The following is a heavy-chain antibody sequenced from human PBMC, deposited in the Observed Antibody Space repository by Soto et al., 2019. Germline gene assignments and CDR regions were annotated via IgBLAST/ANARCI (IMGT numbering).Heavy chain of an antibody. J-gene: IGHJ4*02. CDR1: GFTVSSYA. Sequence: GGSLRLSCTASGFTVSSYAMSWVRQAPGKGLEWVSAISGSGVSTYYADSVKGRFTISRDNSKNTLYLQMNSLRAEDTAVYYCAKSPGMYYYDSSGYYHYDYWGQGTLVTAPQ. CDR2: ISGSGVST. V-gene: IGHV3-23*01. D-gene: IGHD3-22*01. CDR3: AKSPGMYYYDSSGYYHYDY.